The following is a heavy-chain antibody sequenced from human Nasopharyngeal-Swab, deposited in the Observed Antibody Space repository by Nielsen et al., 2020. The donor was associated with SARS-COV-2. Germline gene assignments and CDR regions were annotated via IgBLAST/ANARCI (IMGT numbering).Heavy chain of an antibody. CDR3: VKHQGSSSDQ. CDR2: ISYDASRQ. V-gene: IGHV3-30-3*01. Sequence: GRPLRLSCAASGFTFSSFAMHWVRQAPGKGLQRVAFISYDASRQHYADPVKGRFTISRDYSKNTLYLQMNSLRVEDTAVYYCVKHQGSSSDQWGQGTLVTVSS. CDR1: GFTFSSFA. J-gene: IGHJ4*02.